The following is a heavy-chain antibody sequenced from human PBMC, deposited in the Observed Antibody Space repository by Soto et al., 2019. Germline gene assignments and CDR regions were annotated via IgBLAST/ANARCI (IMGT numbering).Heavy chain of an antibody. J-gene: IGHJ3*02. V-gene: IGHV4-59*01. CDR1: GGSISSYY. D-gene: IGHD6-13*01. CDR3: AREGGSSWFDAFDI. Sequence: SETLSLTCTVSGGSISSYYWSWIRQPPGKGLEWIGYIYYSGSTNYNPSLKSRVTISVDTSKNQFSLKLSSVTAADTAVYYCAREGGSSWFDAFDIWGQGTMVTV. CDR2: IYYSGST.